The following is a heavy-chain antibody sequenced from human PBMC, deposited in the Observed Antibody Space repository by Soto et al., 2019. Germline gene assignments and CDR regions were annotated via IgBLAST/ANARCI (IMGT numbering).Heavy chain of an antibody. CDR3: ARGKIVGSTSYYGMDV. J-gene: IGHJ6*02. Sequence: EVQVVESGGGLVQPGGSLRLSCAASGFTFSDHYMDWVRQAPGKGLEWVGRSRNKANSYTTDYAASVKGRFTLSRDDSKNSVYLQMNSLKIEDTAVYYWARGKIVGSTSYYGMDVWGQGTTVTVSS. V-gene: IGHV3-72*01. D-gene: IGHD1-26*01. CDR1: GFTFSDHY. CDR2: SRNKANSYTT.